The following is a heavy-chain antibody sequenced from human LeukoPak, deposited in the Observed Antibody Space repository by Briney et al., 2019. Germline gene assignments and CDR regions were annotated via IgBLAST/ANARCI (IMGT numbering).Heavy chain of an antibody. CDR1: GFTFRNYL. CDR2: ISSSSSYI. Sequence: GGSLRLSCAASGFTFRNYLMNWVRQAPGKGLEWVSSISSSSSYIYYADSVKGRFTISRDNAKNSLYLQMNSLRAEDTAVYYCARGFFRGLWFGPFDYWGQGTLVTVSS. CDR3: ARGFFRGLWFGPFDY. V-gene: IGHV3-21*01. D-gene: IGHD3-10*01. J-gene: IGHJ4*02.